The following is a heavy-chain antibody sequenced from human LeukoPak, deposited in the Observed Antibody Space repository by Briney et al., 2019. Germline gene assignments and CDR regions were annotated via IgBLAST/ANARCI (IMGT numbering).Heavy chain of an antibody. V-gene: IGHV3-66*01. CDR1: GLTVSSNY. CDR3: ARETAYGGYYYDSSGHFDY. CDR2: IYSGGST. Sequence: GGSLRLSCAASGLTVSSNYMSWVRQAPGKGLEWVSVIYSGGSTYYADSVKGRFTISRDNSKNTLYLQMNSLRAEDTAVYYCARETAYGGYYYDSSGHFDYWGQGTLVTVSS. J-gene: IGHJ4*02. D-gene: IGHD3-22*01.